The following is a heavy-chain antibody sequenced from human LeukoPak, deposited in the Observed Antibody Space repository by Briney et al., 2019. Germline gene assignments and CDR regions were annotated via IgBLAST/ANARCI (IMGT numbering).Heavy chain of an antibody. J-gene: IGHJ6*02. V-gene: IGHV3-23*01. Sequence: GGSLRLSCAAPGFTFSNIGICWVRQAPGKGLEWVSAISGSGGSTYYADSVKGRFTISRDNSKNTLYLQMSSLRAEDTGVYYCAKGDDFYYYNGMDVWGQGTTVTVSS. CDR2: ISGSGGST. CDR1: GFTFSNIG. CDR3: AKGDDFYYYNGMDV.